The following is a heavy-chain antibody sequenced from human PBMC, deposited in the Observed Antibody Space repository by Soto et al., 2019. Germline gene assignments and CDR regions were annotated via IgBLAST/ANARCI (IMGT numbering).Heavy chain of an antibody. CDR3: ARDRRYCSSTSCYTPYYYYGMDV. D-gene: IGHD2-2*02. Sequence: QVQLVESGGGVVQPGRSLRLSCAASGFTFSSYAMHWVRQAPGKGLEWVAVISYDGSNKYYADSVKGRFTISRDNSKNTLYLQMNSLRAEDTAVYYCARDRRYCSSTSCYTPYYYYGMDVWGQGTTVTVS. J-gene: IGHJ6*02. V-gene: IGHV3-30-3*01. CDR1: GFTFSSYA. CDR2: ISYDGSNK.